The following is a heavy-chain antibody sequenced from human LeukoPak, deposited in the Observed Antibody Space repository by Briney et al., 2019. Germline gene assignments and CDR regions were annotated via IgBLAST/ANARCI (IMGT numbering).Heavy chain of an antibody. CDR1: GFTFSSYE. CDR3: ARDATPQYSSGWVYFDY. Sequence: QPGGSLRLSCAASGFTFSSYEMNWVRQAPGKGLEWVSYISSSRSTIYYADSVKGRFTISRDNAKNSLYLQMNSLRVEDTAVYYCARDATPQYSSGWVYFDYWGQGTLVTASS. J-gene: IGHJ4*02. CDR2: ISSSRSTI. V-gene: IGHV3-48*03. D-gene: IGHD6-19*01.